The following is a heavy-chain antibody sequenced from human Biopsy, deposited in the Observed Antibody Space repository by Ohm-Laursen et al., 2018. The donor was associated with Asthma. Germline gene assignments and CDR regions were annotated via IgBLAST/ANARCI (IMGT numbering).Heavy chain of an antibody. D-gene: IGHD6-6*01. J-gene: IGHJ4*02. CDR2: ISYDGSTK. CDR1: RFTYE. Sequence: SLRLSCAASRFTYEMHWVRQAPGKGLEWVAVISYDGSTKYYADSVKGRFTISRDNSRNTLYLQMSSLRAEDTAVYYCARAVSSSWWAVEYWGQGTLVTVSS. CDR3: ARAVSSSWWAVEY. V-gene: IGHV3-30*03.